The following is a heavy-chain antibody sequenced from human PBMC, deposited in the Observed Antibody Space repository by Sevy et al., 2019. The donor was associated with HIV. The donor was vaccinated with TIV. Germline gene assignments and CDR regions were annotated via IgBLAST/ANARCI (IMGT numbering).Heavy chain of an antibody. CDR1: GFTFSDHA. CDR3: ARSAYYYDSTGYGPLDL. D-gene: IGHD3-22*01. J-gene: IGHJ3*01. CDR2: INWKADNT. Sequence: GGSLRLSCAASGFTFSDHAMSWVRQPPGRGLEWVSCINWKADNTGYADSLKGRFTISRDNAKNSLYLQIHSLRAEDTALYYCARSAYYYDSTGYGPLDLWGQGTMVTVSS. V-gene: IGHV3-20*04.